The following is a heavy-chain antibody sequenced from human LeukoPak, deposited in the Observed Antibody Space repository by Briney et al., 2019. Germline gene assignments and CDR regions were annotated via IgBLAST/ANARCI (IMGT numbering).Heavy chain of an antibody. CDR3: ARVIDSSGYYYL. V-gene: IGHV1-69*04. Sequence: SVTVSCKASGGTFTSYAISWVRQAPGQGLEWMGRIIPIFGIANYTQKFQGRVTITADKSTSTAYMELSSLRSEDTAVYYCARVIDSSGYYYLWGQGTLVTVSS. CDR1: GGTFTSYA. J-gene: IGHJ5*02. CDR2: IIPIFGIA. D-gene: IGHD3-22*01.